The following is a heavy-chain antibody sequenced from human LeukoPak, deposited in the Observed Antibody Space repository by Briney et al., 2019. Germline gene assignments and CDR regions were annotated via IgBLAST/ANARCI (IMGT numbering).Heavy chain of an antibody. CDR3: ASQWELLDY. CDR2: IYYSGST. Sequence: AGGSLRLSCAASGFTFSAYWMTWVRQPPGKGLEWIGSIYYSGSTYYNPSLKSRVTISVDTSKNQFSLKLSSVTAADTAVYYCASQWELLDYWGQGTLVTVSS. J-gene: IGHJ4*02. D-gene: IGHD1-26*01. CDR1: GFTFSAYW. V-gene: IGHV4-39*01.